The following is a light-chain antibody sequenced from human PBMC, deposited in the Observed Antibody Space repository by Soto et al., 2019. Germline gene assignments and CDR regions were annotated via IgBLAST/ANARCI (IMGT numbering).Light chain of an antibody. CDR3: SSYTDNSTPL. V-gene: IGLV2-14*03. Sequence: QSALTQPASASGSPGQSITISCTVASTDVGGHKYVSWYQQHPGKAPKLIIYDVSSRTSGVSRRLSGSKSGNTASLTISGLQADDEAYYFCSSYTDNSTPLFCGGTKLTVL. CDR2: DVS. J-gene: IGLJ2*01. CDR1: STDVGGHKY.